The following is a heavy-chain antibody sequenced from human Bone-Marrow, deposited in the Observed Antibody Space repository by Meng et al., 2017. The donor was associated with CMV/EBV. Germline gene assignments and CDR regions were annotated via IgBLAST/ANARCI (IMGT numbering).Heavy chain of an antibody. CDR1: GFTFSSYA. CDR2: ISYDGSNK. D-gene: IGHD6-13*01. V-gene: IGHV3-30*04. CDR3: AKDSSSRSAFDI. Sequence: GESLKISCAASGFTFSSYAMHWVRQAPGKGLEWVAVISYDGSNKYYADSVKGRFTISRDNSKNTLYLQMNSLRAEDTAVYYCAKDSSSRSAFDIWGQGTMVTVSS. J-gene: IGHJ3*02.